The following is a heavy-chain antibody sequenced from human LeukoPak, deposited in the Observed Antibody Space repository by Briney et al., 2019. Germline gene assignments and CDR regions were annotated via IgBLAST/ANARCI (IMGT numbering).Heavy chain of an antibody. CDR1: GGTISGYH. Sequence: TPSETLCLTCTVSGGTISGYHWSWIRQSPGKGLEWIGYIYSTGSTNYNPSLKSRLTISVDTSKNQFSLKLSSVTAADTAVYYCARRHIAAASTLEYWGQGPPVTVSS. CDR2: IYSTGST. CDR3: ARRHIAAASTLEY. V-gene: IGHV4-59*01. D-gene: IGHD6-13*01. J-gene: IGHJ4*02.